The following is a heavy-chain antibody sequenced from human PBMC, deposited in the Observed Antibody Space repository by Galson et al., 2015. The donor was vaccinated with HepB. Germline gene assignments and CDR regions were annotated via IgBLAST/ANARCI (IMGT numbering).Heavy chain of an antibody. V-gene: IGHV3-43*01. CDR1: GFTFDDYT. Sequence: SLRLSCAASGFTFDDYTMHWVRQAPGKGLEWVSLISWDGGSTYYADSVKGRFTISRDNSKNSLYLQMNSLRTEDTALYYCAKAIIPSQGMVDDGCFDYWGQGTLVTVSS. D-gene: IGHD2-8*01. CDR3: AKAIIPSQGMVDDGCFDY. CDR2: ISWDGGST. J-gene: IGHJ4*02.